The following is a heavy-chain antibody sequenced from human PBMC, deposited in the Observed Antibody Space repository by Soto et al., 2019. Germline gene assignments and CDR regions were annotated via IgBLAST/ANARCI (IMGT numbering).Heavy chain of an antibody. Sequence: QVQLVESGGGVVQPGRSLRLSCAASGFIFSSYGMHWVRQAPGKGLEWVAVISYDGGNEYYADSVTGRFTISRDNSKNTLYLQMNSLRAEDTAVYYCAKVGGGSGYGKVDYWGQGTLVTVSS. CDR2: ISYDGGNE. CDR1: GFIFSSYG. V-gene: IGHV3-30*18. D-gene: IGHD5-12*01. J-gene: IGHJ4*02. CDR3: AKVGGGSGYGKVDY.